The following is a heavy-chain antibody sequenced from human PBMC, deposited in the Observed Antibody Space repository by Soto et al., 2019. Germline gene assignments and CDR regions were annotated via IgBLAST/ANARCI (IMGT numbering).Heavy chain of an antibody. V-gene: IGHV3-66*01. CDR2: IYSGGST. D-gene: IGHD1-26*01. CDR1: GFIVSSNY. Sequence: GGSLILSCAASGFIVSSNYMNWVRQAPGKGLEWVSVIYSGGSTYYADSVKGRFTISRDNSKNTLYLQMNSLRAEDTAVYYCANLVGATYFDHWGQGTLVTVS. CDR3: ANLVGATYFDH. J-gene: IGHJ4*02.